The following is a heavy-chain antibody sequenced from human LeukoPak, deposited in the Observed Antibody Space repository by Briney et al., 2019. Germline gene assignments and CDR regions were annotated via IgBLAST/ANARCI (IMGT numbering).Heavy chain of an antibody. V-gene: IGHV4-4*09. D-gene: IGHD3-22*01. Sequence: PSETLSLTCTVSGGSISSYYWSWIRQPPGKGLEWIGYIYTSGSTNYNPSLKSRVTISVDTSKNQFSLKLSSVTAADTAVYYCAANTNDSSGYFFPPDAFDIWGQGTMVTVSS. CDR2: IYTSGST. J-gene: IGHJ3*02. CDR3: AANTNDSSGYFFPPDAFDI. CDR1: GGSISSYY.